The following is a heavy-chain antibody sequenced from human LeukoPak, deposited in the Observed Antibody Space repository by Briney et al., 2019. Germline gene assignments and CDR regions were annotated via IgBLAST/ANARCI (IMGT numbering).Heavy chain of an antibody. V-gene: IGHV4-39*07. Sequence: SETLSLTCTVSGGSISSSSYYWGWIRQPPGKGLEWIGSIYYSGSTYYNPSLKSRVTISVDTSENQFSLKLSSVTAADTAVYYCARTGYCSSTSCPEEAFDIWGQGTMVTVSS. D-gene: IGHD2-2*01. J-gene: IGHJ3*02. CDR3: ARTGYCSSTSCPEEAFDI. CDR2: IYYSGST. CDR1: GGSISSSSYY.